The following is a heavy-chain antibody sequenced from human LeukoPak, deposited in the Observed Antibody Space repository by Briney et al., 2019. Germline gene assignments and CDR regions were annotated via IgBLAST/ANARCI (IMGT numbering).Heavy chain of an antibody. V-gene: IGHV3-48*01. J-gene: IGHJ4*02. CDR1: GFIFSSYS. CDR2: ISGTSNTI. CDR3: ARDLGSYSSGWYMGFDY. D-gene: IGHD6-19*01. Sequence: GGSPRLSCVGSGFIFSSYSMNWVRQAPGKGLEWVSYISGTSNTIYYADSVKGRFTVSRDNAKNSLYLQMNSLRAEDTAIYYCARDLGSYSSGWYMGFDYWGQGTLVTVSS.